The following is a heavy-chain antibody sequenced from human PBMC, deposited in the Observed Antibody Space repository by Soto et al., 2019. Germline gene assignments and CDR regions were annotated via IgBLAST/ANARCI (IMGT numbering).Heavy chain of an antibody. CDR2: INNDGSHT. Sequence: PGGSLRLSCAASGFTFSSYWMHWVRRSPGKGLLWLSHINNDGSHTTYADSVKGRFTISRDNSKNTLYLQMNSLRAEDTAVYYCARRSSGWYFDYWGQGTLVTVSS. J-gene: IGHJ4*02. CDR1: GFTFSSYW. D-gene: IGHD6-19*01. CDR3: ARRSSGWYFDY. V-gene: IGHV3-74*01.